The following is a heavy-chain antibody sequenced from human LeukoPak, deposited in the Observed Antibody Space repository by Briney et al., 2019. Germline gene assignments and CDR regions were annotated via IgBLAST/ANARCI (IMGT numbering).Heavy chain of an antibody. V-gene: IGHV3-21*01. Sequence: GGSLRLSCAASGFTFSSYSMNWVRQAPGKGLEWVSSISSSSSYIYYADSVRGRFTISRDNAKNSLYLQMNSLRAEDTAVYYCARSRYRSGGNCYLDAFDIWGQGTMVTVSS. CDR2: ISSSSSYI. CDR1: GFTFSSYS. CDR3: ARSRYRSGGNCYLDAFDI. D-gene: IGHD2-15*01. J-gene: IGHJ3*02.